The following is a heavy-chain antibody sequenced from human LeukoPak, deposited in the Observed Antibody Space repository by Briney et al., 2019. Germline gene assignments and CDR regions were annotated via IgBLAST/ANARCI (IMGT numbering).Heavy chain of an antibody. CDR3: ARHRALRIGGATPDFDY. D-gene: IGHD1-26*01. J-gene: IGHJ4*02. V-gene: IGHV4-59*08. CDR2: IYYIGST. Sequence: PSETLSLTCTVSGGSISTYYWSWIRQPPGKGLEWIGYIYYIGSTNYNPSLKSRVTISVDSSKNQFSLKLSSVTAADTAVYYCARHRALRIGGATPDFDYWGQGTLVTVSS. CDR1: GGSISTYY.